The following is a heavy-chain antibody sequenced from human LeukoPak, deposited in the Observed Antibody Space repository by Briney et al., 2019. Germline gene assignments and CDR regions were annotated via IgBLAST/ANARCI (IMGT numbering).Heavy chain of an antibody. CDR2: MSYDGSNK. CDR1: GFTFSSYA. J-gene: IGHJ4*02. V-gene: IGHV3-30-3*01. D-gene: IGHD3-3*01. Sequence: QTGGSLRLSCAASGFTFSSYAMHWVRQAPGKGLEWVAVMSYDGSNKYYADSVKGRFTISRDNAKNSLYLQMNSLRAEDTAVYYCARDQELRFWGQGTLVTVSS. CDR3: ARDQELRF.